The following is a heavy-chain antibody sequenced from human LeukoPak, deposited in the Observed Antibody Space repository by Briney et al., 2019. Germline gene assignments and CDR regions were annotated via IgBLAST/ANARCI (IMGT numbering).Heavy chain of an antibody. V-gene: IGHV3-21*01. Sequence: GGSLRLSCAASGFTFSSYSMNWVRQAPGKGLEWVSSISSSSSYIYYADSVKGRFTISRDNAKNSLYLQMNSLRAEDTAVYYCAGVPRFTQDAFDIWGQGTMVTVSS. J-gene: IGHJ3*02. CDR1: GFTFSSYS. D-gene: IGHD2-15*01. CDR2: ISSSSSYI. CDR3: AGVPRFTQDAFDI.